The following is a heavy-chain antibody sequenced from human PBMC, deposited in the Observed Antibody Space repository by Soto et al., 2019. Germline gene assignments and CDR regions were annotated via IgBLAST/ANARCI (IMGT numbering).Heavy chain of an antibody. CDR3: AKLGCSSTRCDAGPFYYYGMDV. V-gene: IGHV3-23*01. CDR2: ISGSAGST. Sequence: GGSLRLPCAASACTLSSYAMSWFRQPPGNGLERVSAISGSAGSTYYADSVWGRCTISRDNSKNTLYLQMTRLRGEDTAVYYCAKLGCSSTRCDAGPFYYYGMDVWRRGTTVAVSS. CDR1: ACTLSSYA. J-gene: IGHJ6*02. D-gene: IGHD2-2*01.